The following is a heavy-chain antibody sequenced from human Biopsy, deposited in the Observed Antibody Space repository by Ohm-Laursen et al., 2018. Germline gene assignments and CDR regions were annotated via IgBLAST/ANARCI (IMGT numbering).Heavy chain of an antibody. Sequence: GTLSLTCTVSRDSISNYYWTWIRQSPGKGLEWIGYIYYTGSTNYNPSVKSRVTISVDTSKNQFSLKLNSVTAADTAMYYCERDVGVAWGQGTLVTVSS. D-gene: IGHD2-21*01. CDR1: RDSISNYY. V-gene: IGHV4-59*08. CDR2: IYYTGST. CDR3: ERDVGVA. J-gene: IGHJ5*02.